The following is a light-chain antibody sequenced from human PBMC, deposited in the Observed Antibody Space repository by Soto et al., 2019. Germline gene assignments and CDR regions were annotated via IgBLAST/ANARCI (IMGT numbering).Light chain of an antibody. V-gene: IGKV3-15*01. CDR1: QSISRS. Sequence: EVGLSQSPATLSLSPGERATLSCRASQSISRSFAWYQQKPGQAPRLLISDASTRATGIPARFSGSGSGTEFTLTISSLQSEDFAVYYCQQYNNWPPMWTFGQGTKVDI. CDR2: DAS. J-gene: IGKJ1*01. CDR3: QQYNNWPPMWT.